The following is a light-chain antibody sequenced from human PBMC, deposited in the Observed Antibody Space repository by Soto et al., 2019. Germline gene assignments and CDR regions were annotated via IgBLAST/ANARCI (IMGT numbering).Light chain of an antibody. Sequence: QSVLTQPASVSGSPGQSITISCTGTSSDVGGYNYVSWYQQHPGKAPKLMIYDVSNRPSGVSNRFSGSKSGTTAPLTISGLQVGDGAHNSYSPYKSSSPYVVFAGGP. CDR1: SSDVGGYNY. CDR2: DVS. CDR3: SPYKSSSPYVV. J-gene: IGLJ2*01. V-gene: IGLV2-14*01.